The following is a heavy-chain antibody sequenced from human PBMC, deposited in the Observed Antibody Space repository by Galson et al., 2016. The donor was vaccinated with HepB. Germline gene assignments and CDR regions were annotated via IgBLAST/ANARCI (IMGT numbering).Heavy chain of an antibody. CDR3: ARVPYYYHGGSHFYPSAFDI. J-gene: IGHJ3*02. CDR2: INPNSGVT. Sequence: SVKVSCKASGYTFTGYYMHWVRQAPGQGLEWMGWINPNSGVTNYAQKFQGRVTMTGDTSISTAYMELSRLRSDDTAFYYCARVPYYYHGGSHFYPSAFDIWGQGTMVTVSS. CDR1: GYTFTGYY. V-gene: IGHV1-2*02. D-gene: IGHD3-10*01.